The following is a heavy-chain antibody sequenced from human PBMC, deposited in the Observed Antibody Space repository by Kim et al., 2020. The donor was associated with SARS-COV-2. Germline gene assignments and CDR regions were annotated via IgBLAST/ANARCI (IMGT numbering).Heavy chain of an antibody. J-gene: IGHJ3*02. Sequence: SETLSLTCTVSGGSISSGGYYWSWIRQHPGKGLEWIGYIYYSGSTYYNPSLKSRVTISVDTSKNQFSLKLSSVTAADTAVYYCARDVRGNIFGMTMVRGVINDAFDIWGQGTMVTVSS. CDR2: IYYSGST. CDR1: GGSISSGGYY. D-gene: IGHD3-10*01. CDR3: ARDVRGNIFGMTMVRGVINDAFDI. V-gene: IGHV4-31*03.